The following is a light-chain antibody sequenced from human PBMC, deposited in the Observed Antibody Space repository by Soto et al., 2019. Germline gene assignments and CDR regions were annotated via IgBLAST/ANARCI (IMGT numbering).Light chain of an antibody. J-gene: IGLJ2*01. V-gene: IGLV2-23*02. CDR1: SSDVGSYNL. Sequence: QSALTQPASVSGSPGQSITISCTGTSSDVGSYNLVSWYQQHPGKAPKLMIYEVSKRPSGVSNRFSGSKSGNTASLTISGFQAEEEADYYCCSYASSHVVFGGGTKLTVL. CDR2: EVS. CDR3: CSYASSHVV.